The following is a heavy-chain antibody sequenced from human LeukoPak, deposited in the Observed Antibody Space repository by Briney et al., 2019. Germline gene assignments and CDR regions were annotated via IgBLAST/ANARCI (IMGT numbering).Heavy chain of an antibody. CDR2: IYHSGNT. Sequence: SETLSLTCTVSGGSISSYYWSWIRQPPGKGLEWIGYIYHSGNTYYNPSLKSRVTISVDRSKNQFSLKLSSVTAADTAVYYCARVYYGSGIDAFDIWGQGTMVTVSS. CDR1: GGSISSYY. CDR3: ARVYYGSGIDAFDI. V-gene: IGHV4-59*12. D-gene: IGHD3-10*01. J-gene: IGHJ3*02.